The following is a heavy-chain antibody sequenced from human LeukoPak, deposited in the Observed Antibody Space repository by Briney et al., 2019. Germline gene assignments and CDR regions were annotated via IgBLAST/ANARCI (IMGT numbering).Heavy chain of an antibody. Sequence: PGGSLRLSCAASGFTFSSYWMHWVRQAPGKGLVWVSRVHSDGSPTSYADSVKGRFTISRDNAKNTVYLQMNSLRAEDTAVYYCARVDDGYSYGTYYYYGMDVWGQGTTVTVSS. CDR2: VHSDGSPT. J-gene: IGHJ6*02. D-gene: IGHD5-18*01. CDR3: ARVDDGYSYGTYYYYGMDV. V-gene: IGHV3-74*01. CDR1: GFTFSSYW.